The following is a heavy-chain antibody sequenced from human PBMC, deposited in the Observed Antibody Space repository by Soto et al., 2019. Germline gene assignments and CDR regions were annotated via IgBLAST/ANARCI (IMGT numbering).Heavy chain of an antibody. D-gene: IGHD2-2*01. V-gene: IGHV4-34*01. J-gene: IGHJ5*02. Sequence: SETLSLTCAVYGGSFSGYYWSWIRQPPGKGLEWTGEINHSGSTNYNPSLKSRVTISVDTSQNQFSLKVTSVTAADTAVFYCARGSYCSRTSCDQPYNWFDPWGQGTLVTVSS. CDR1: GGSFSGYY. CDR3: ARGSYCSRTSCDQPYNWFDP. CDR2: INHSGST.